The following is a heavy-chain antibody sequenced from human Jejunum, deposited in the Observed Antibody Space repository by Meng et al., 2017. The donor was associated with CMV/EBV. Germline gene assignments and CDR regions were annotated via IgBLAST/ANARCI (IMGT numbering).Heavy chain of an antibody. CDR3: ARSPPISRWDY. J-gene: IGHJ4*02. CDR2: ISSDSNFI. V-gene: IGHV3-21*01. CDR1: GFTFSSYS. Sequence: DCGGSLVHPGGSLGRSGAGCGFTFSSYSMNWVRPAPGEGLEWVASISSDSNFIYYADSVKGRFTISRDNAKNSLYLQMNSLRAEDTAVYSCARSPPISRWDYWGQGTLVTVSS. D-gene: IGHD6-13*01.